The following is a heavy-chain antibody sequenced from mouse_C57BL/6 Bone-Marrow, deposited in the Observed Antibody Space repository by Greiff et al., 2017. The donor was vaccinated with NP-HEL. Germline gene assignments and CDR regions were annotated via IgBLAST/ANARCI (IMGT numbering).Heavy chain of an antibody. Sequence: EVQRVESGPGMVKPSQSLSLTCTVTGYSITSGYDWHWIRHFPGNKLEWMGYISYSGSTNYNPSLKSRITITHDTSKNHFFLKLNSVTTEDTATYYCARDYWYFDVWGTGTTVTVSS. V-gene: IGHV3-1*01. CDR2: ISYSGST. CDR1: GYSITSGYD. J-gene: IGHJ1*03. CDR3: ARDYWYFDV.